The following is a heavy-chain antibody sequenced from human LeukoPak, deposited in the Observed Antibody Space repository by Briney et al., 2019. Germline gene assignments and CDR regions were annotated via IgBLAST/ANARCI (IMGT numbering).Heavy chain of an antibody. CDR1: GGSISSYY. Sequence: SETLSLTCTVSGGSISSYYWSWIRQPPGKGLEWIGYIYYSGSTNYNPSLKSRVSISVDTSKNQFSLKLSSVTAADTAVYYCARPVGTGSAFDIRGQGTMVTVSS. V-gene: IGHV4-59*08. J-gene: IGHJ3*02. D-gene: IGHD1-1*01. CDR3: ARPVGTGSAFDI. CDR2: IYYSGST.